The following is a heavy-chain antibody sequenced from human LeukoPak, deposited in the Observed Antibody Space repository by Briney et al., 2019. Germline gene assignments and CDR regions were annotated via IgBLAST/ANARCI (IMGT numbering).Heavy chain of an antibody. D-gene: IGHD4-11*01. CDR3: AKALTTAYYYYGMDV. CDR2: ISGSGGST. V-gene: IGHV3-23*01. CDR1: GFTFGSYA. J-gene: IGHJ6*02. Sequence: GGSLRLSCAASGFTFGSYAMSWVRQAPGKGLEWVSAISGSGGSTYYADSVKGRFTISRDNSKNTLYLQMNSLRAEDTAVYYCAKALTTAYYYYGMDVWGQGTTVTVSS.